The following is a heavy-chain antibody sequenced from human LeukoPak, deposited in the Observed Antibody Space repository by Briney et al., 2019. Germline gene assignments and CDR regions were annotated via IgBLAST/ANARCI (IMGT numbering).Heavy chain of an antibody. Sequence: GRSLRLSCAASGFTFSSYGMHWVRQAPGKGLEWVAVISYDGSNKYYADSVKGRFTISRDNSKNTLYLQMNSLRAEDTAAYYCAKDYYDSSGYFDYWGQGTLVTVSS. D-gene: IGHD3-22*01. CDR1: GFTFSSYG. CDR3: AKDYYDSSGYFDY. CDR2: ISYDGSNK. J-gene: IGHJ4*02. V-gene: IGHV3-30*18.